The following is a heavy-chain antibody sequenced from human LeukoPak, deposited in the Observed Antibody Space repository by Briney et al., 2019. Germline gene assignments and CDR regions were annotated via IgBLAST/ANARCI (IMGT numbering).Heavy chain of an antibody. CDR2: IKRDGSEK. Sequence: GGSLRLSCAASGFTFSSYWMSWVRQAPGKGLEWLANIKRDGSEKYYVDSVKGRFTISRDNAKNSLYLQMNSLRAEDTAVYYCARESSRSSSQFYYYVDVWGKGTTVTVSS. CDR3: ARESSRSSSQFYYYVDV. CDR1: GFTFSSYW. D-gene: IGHD6-6*01. V-gene: IGHV3-7*01. J-gene: IGHJ6*03.